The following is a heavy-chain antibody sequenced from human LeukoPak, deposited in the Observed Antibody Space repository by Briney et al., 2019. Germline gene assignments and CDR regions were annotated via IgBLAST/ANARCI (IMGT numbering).Heavy chain of an antibody. CDR3: ARDKAAAGTGGGSSPVYYYYGMDV. CDR1: GFTFSSYW. CDR2: IKQDGSEK. J-gene: IGHJ6*02. D-gene: IGHD6-13*01. V-gene: IGHV3-7*01. Sequence: PGGSLRLSCAASGFTFSSYWMSWVRQAPGKGPEWVANIKQDGSEKYYVDSVKGRFTISRDNAKNSLYLQMNSLRAEDTAVYYCARDKAAAGTGGGSSPVYYYYGMDVWGQGTTVTVSS.